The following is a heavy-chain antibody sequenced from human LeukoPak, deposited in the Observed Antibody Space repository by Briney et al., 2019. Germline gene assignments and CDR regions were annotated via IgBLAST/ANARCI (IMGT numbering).Heavy chain of an antibody. J-gene: IGHJ4*02. D-gene: IGHD1-1*01. CDR2: IYPGDSDT. V-gene: IGHV5-51*01. CDR3: ARLSWNGIDY. Sequence: GASLKISCKGSGSRFTSYWIGWVRPMPGKGLEWMGIIYPGDSDTRYSPSFQGQVTISADKSISTAYLQWSSLKASDTAMYYCARLSWNGIDYWGQGTLVTVSS. CDR1: GSRFTSYW.